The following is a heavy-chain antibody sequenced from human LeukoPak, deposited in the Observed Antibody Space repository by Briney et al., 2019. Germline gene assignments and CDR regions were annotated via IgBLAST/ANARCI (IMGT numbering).Heavy chain of an antibody. CDR1: GGSISSDY. J-gene: IGHJ5*02. CDR2: IYYSGST. Sequence: PSETLSLTCTVSGGSISSDYWSWIRQPPGKGLEWIGYIYYSGSTNYNPSLKSRVTISVDTSKNQFSLKLSSVTAADTAVYYCARAVPGGWFDPWGQGTLVTVSS. V-gene: IGHV4-59*01. CDR3: ARAVPGGWFDP. D-gene: IGHD3-10*01.